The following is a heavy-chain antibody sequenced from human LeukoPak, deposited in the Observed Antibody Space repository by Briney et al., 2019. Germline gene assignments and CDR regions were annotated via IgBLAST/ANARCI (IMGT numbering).Heavy chain of an antibody. CDR1: GFTFSSYG. Sequence: GGSLRLSCAASGFTFSSYGMHWVRQAPGKGLEWVAVISYDGSNKYYADSMKGRFTISRDNSKNTLYLQMNSLRAEDTAVYYCAKNVGVVRNTVAPTDYWGQGTLVTVSS. D-gene: IGHD3-3*01. CDR2: ISYDGSNK. V-gene: IGHV3-30*18. J-gene: IGHJ4*02. CDR3: AKNVGVVRNTVAPTDY.